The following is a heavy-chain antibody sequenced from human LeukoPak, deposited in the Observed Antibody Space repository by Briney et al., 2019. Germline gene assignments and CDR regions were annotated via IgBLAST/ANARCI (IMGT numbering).Heavy chain of an antibody. CDR2: IYPGDSDT. CDR1: GYSFTSYW. V-gene: IGHV5-51*01. D-gene: IGHD6-13*01. J-gene: IGHJ4*02. CDR3: ARSRAAAGTIDY. Sequence: GASVKISCKGSGYSFTSYWIGWVRQLPGKGLEWMGIIYPGDSDTRYSPSFQGQVTISADKSISTAYLQWSSLKASDTAMYYCARSRAAAGTIDYWGQGTLVTVSS.